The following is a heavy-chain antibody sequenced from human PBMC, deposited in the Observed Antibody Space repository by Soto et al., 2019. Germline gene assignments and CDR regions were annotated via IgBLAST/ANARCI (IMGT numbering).Heavy chain of an antibody. CDR3: ARDLREVPLARTQYYYYYGMDV. Sequence: PGGSLRLSCAASGFTVSSNYMSWVRQAPGKGLEWVSVIYSGGSTYYADSVKGRFTISRDNSKNTLYLQMNSLRAEDTAVYYCARDLREVPLARTQYYYYYGMDVWGQGTTVTVSS. V-gene: IGHV3-66*01. CDR1: GFTVSSNY. CDR2: IYSGGST. J-gene: IGHJ6*02. D-gene: IGHD3-10*01.